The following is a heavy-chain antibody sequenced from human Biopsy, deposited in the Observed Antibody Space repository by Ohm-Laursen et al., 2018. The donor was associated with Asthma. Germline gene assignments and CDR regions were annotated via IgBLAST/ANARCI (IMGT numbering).Heavy chain of an antibody. CDR1: GGSMTPTSHY. CDR2: ISYGGKT. V-gene: IGHV4-39*01. Sequence: GTLSLTCAVSGGSMTPTSHYWDWIRQAPGKGLEWIGYISYGGKTSYNPSLKNRVTISRDTSKDQFSLRLTSVTAADTAVYFCARRITIFGVVQKDHGMDAWGQGTAVTVSS. D-gene: IGHD3-3*01. J-gene: IGHJ6*02. CDR3: ARRITIFGVVQKDHGMDA.